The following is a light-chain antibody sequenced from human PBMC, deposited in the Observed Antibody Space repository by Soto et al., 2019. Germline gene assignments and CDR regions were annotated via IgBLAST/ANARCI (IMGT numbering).Light chain of an antibody. CDR2: GAS. Sequence: IVMTHSPATLSVSPGEIATLSFRASQSVSSGLSWYQQKPGQAPRLLIYGASSRATGIPDRFSGSGSGTDFTLTVSRLEPEDFAVYYCQQYGSSPETFGQGTKVDIK. CDR3: QQYGSSPET. CDR1: QSVSSG. J-gene: IGKJ1*01. V-gene: IGKV3-20*01.